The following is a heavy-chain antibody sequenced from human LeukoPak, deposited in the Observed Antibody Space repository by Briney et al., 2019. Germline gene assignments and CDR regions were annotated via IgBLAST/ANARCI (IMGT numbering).Heavy chain of an antibody. V-gene: IGHV3-23*03. J-gene: IGHJ4*02. CDR1: GFTFSRHT. CDR2: IYSGGST. D-gene: IGHD3-22*01. Sequence: GGSLRLSCAASGFTFSRHTMNWVRQAPGKGLEWVSVIYSGGSTYYADSVKGRFTISRDNSKNTLYLQMNSLRAEDTAVYYCAKSPVYYYDSSGYYYWGQGTLVTVSS. CDR3: AKSPVYYYDSSGYYY.